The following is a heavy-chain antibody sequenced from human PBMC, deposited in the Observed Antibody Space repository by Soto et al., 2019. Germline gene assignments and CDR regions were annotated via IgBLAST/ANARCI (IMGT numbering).Heavy chain of an antibody. V-gene: IGHV3-33*01. J-gene: IGHJ5*02. D-gene: IGHD2-21*02. Sequence: QVQLVESGGGVVQPGRSLRLSCAASGFTFSSYGMHWVRQAPGKGLEWVAVIWYDGSNKYYADSVKGRFTISRDNSKNTLYLQMNSLRAEETAVYYCARDRDCGGDCYSASDNWFDPWGQGTLVTVSS. CDR1: GFTFSSYG. CDR3: ARDRDCGGDCYSASDNWFDP. CDR2: IWYDGSNK.